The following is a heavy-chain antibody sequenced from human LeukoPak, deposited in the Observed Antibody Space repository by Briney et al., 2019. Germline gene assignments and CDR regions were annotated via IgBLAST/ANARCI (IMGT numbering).Heavy chain of an antibody. J-gene: IGHJ5*02. Sequence: ASVKVSCKASGYTFTGYYRHWVRQAPGQGLEWMGWINPNSGGTNYAQKFQGRVTMTRDTSISTAYMELSRLRSDDTAVYYCAREGAAARGFDPWGQGTLVTVSS. V-gene: IGHV1-2*02. CDR1: GYTFTGYY. CDR3: AREGAAARGFDP. CDR2: INPNSGGT. D-gene: IGHD6-13*01.